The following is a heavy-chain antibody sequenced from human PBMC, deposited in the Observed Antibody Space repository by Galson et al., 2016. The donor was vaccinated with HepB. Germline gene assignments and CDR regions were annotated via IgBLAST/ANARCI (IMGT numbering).Heavy chain of an antibody. J-gene: IGHJ6*02. CDR2: INPRTGTT. D-gene: IGHD3-22*01. CDR1: GYTLTDYY. Sequence: SVKVSCKASGYTLTDYYIYWVRQAPEQGLEWMGIINPRTGTTNYAQKFQGRVTMTRDTSTSTVYMDLISLRSEDTAAYYCARVKPYYDSFMDVWGQGTTVTVSS. CDR3: ARVKPYYDSFMDV. V-gene: IGHV1-46*01.